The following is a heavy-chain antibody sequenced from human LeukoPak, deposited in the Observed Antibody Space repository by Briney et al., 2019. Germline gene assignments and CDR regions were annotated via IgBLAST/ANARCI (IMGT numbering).Heavy chain of an antibody. CDR2: ISYDGSNK. D-gene: IGHD6-13*01. Sequence: GRSLRLSCAASGFTFSSYAMHWVRQAPGKGLEWVAVISYDGSNKYYADSVKGRFTVSRDNSKNTLYLQMNSLRAEDTAVYYCARGRGYTSGGYVPRPVFAPGGQGPLVTFS. CDR3: ARGRGYTSGGYVPRPVFAP. V-gene: IGHV3-30-3*01. CDR1: GFTFSSYA. J-gene: IGHJ5*02.